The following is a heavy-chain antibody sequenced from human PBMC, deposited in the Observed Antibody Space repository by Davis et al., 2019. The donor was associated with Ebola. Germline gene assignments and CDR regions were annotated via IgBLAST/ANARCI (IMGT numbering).Heavy chain of an antibody. CDR3: ARDHGSYLLNSVIHGLGY. D-gene: IGHD3-16*01. CDR2: ISGYNGKT. CDR1: RYTFNTSG. Sequence: SVTVSRMTSRYTFNTSGLSCVRQVPGQGLEWMGWISGYNGKTNYAQKMQDRVSMTTDTSTSTAYMELRSLRSDDTAVYYCARDHGSYLLNSVIHGLGYWGQGTLVTVSS. J-gene: IGHJ4*02. V-gene: IGHV1-18*01.